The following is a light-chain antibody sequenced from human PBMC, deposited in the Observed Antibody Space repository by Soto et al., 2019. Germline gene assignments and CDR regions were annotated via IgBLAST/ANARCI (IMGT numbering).Light chain of an antibody. Sequence: VLTQPPSASGSPGQSVTISCTGTSSDVGAYDYVSWYQQHPGKAPKLMIYEVTNRPSGVSDRFSGSKSGNTASLTISGLQADDEGYYYCSSYTSRSTLYVFGTGTKVTVL. CDR2: EVT. J-gene: IGLJ1*01. CDR1: SSDVGAYDY. V-gene: IGLV2-14*01. CDR3: SSYTSRSTLYV.